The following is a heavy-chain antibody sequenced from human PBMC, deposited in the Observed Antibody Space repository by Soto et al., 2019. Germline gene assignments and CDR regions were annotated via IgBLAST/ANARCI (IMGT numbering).Heavy chain of an antibody. J-gene: IGHJ4*02. CDR2: ISSSSSTI. Sequence: EVQLVESGGGLVQPGGSLRLSCAASGFTFSSYSMNWVRQAPGKGLEWVSYISSSSSTIYYADSVKGRFTISRDNAKNAVDLQMNSLRAEDTAVYYCARESYGSGSFNFDCWGQGTLVTVSS. D-gene: IGHD3-10*01. V-gene: IGHV3-48*01. CDR3: ARESYGSGSFNFDC. CDR1: GFTFSSYS.